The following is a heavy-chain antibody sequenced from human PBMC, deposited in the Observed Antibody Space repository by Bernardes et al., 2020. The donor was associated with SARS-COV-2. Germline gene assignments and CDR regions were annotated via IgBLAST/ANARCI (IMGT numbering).Heavy chain of an antibody. CDR3: ARGARDGAT. J-gene: IGHJ4*02. V-gene: IGHV3-11*05. Sequence: GGSLRLSCAASGFIFSDRYMSWIRQAPGKRPEWISSISGSSADTNYVGSVKGRFIISRDNAKNSLYLQMNSLRGEDTAVYYCARGARDGATWGQGILVTV. D-gene: IGHD1-26*01. CDR2: ISGSSADT. CDR1: GFIFSDRY.